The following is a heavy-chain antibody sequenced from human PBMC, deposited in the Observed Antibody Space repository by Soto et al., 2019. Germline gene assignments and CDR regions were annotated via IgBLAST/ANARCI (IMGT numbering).Heavy chain of an antibody. CDR1: GYTFTSYY. CDR2: INPSGGTA. J-gene: IGHJ6*02. CDR3: ARGTAVTSGMDV. V-gene: IGHV1-46*01. D-gene: IGHD4-4*01. Sequence: ASVKVSCKASGYTFTSYYMHWVRQAPGQGLEWMGIINPSGGTANYAQKFQGRVTITADKSTSTAYMELSSLRSEDTAVYYCARGTAVTSGMDVWGQGTTVTVSS.